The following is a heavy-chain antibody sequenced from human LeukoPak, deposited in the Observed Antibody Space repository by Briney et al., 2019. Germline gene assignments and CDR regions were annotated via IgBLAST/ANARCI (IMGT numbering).Heavy chain of an antibody. D-gene: IGHD6-6*01. CDR1: GFTFSSYS. Sequence: GSLRLSCAASGFTFSSYSMNWVRQAPGKGLEWVSSISSSSSYIYYADSVKGRFTISRDNAKNSLYLQMNSLRAEDTAVYYCARGEYSSSSADYWGQGTLVTVSS. CDR3: ARGEYSSSSADY. V-gene: IGHV3-21*01. CDR2: ISSSSSYI. J-gene: IGHJ4*02.